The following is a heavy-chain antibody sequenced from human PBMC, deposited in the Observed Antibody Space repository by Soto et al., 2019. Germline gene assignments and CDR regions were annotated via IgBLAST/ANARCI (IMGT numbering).Heavy chain of an antibody. CDR3: AHRRNTMMPPDY. V-gene: IGHV2-5*02. CDR1: GFSLSTSGVG. D-gene: IGHD3-22*01. Sequence: QITLKESGPTLVKPTQTLTLTCTFSGFSLSTSGVGVGWIRQPPGKALEWLALIYWDDDKRYSPSLKSRLTITKDSSKIQVVLTMTNMDPVDTATYYCAHRRNTMMPPDYWGQGTLVTVSS. J-gene: IGHJ4*02. CDR2: IYWDDDK.